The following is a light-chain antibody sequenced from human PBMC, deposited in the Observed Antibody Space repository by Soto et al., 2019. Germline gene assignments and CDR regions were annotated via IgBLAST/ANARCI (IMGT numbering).Light chain of an antibody. CDR1: SIDVGGDNY. V-gene: IGLV2-14*03. J-gene: IGLJ2*01. CDR2: DVS. CDR3: SSYTGSNTLV. Sequence: QSALTQPASVSGSPGQSITVSCTGTSIDVGGDNYVSWYQQYPDKAPQLIIYDVSNRPSGVSNRFSGSKFGNTASLTISGLQAEDEADYYCSSYTGSNTLVFGGGTKVTVL.